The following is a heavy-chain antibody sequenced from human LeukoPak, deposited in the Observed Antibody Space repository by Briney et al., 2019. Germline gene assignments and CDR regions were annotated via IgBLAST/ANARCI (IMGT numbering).Heavy chain of an antibody. Sequence: GGSLRLSCAASGFTFSSYGMRWVRQAPGKGLEWVAVIWYDESNKYYADSVKGRFTISRDNSKNTLYLQMNSLRAEDTAVYYCARDYGILTGYYSYWGQGTLVTVSS. J-gene: IGHJ4*02. D-gene: IGHD3-9*01. V-gene: IGHV3-33*01. CDR3: ARDYGILTGYYSY. CDR2: IWYDESNK. CDR1: GFTFSSYG.